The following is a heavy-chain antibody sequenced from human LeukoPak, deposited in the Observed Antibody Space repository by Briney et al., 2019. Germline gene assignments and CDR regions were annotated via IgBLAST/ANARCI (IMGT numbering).Heavy chain of an antibody. V-gene: IGHV1-46*01. CDR1: GYTFTSYY. CDR3: ARGRSYGSFQH. J-gene: IGHJ1*01. D-gene: IGHD5-18*01. CDR2: INPTGSSK. Sequence: ASVKVSCKASGYTFTSYYIHWVRQAPGQGLEWMGVINPTGSSKAYAQRFLGKLTMTSDTSTSTVYMDLSSLRSEDTAVYYCARGRSYGSFQHWGQGTLVTVSS.